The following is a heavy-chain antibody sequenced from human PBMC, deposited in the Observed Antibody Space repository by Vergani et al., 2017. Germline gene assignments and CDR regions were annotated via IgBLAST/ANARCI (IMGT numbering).Heavy chain of an antibody. D-gene: IGHD6-6*01. V-gene: IGHV3-23*01. Sequence: EVQLLESGGGLVQPGGSLRLSCAASGFTFSSYAMSWVRQAPGKGLEWVSAISGSGGSTYYADSVKGRFTISRDNSKNTLYLQMNSLRAEDTAVYYCAKDDDDGSSSQYYYYYMDVWGKGTTVTVSS. CDR3: AKDDDDGSSSQYYYYYMDV. CDR1: GFTFSSYA. CDR2: ISGSGGST. J-gene: IGHJ6*03.